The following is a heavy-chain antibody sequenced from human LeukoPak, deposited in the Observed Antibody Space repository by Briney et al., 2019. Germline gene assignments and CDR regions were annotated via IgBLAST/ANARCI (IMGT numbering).Heavy chain of an antibody. CDR1: GFSLTPSAVG. CDR3: AHRGKYLTWFDP. V-gene: IGHV2-5*02. Sequence: SGPTLMNPTPALTLTFTFSGFSLTPSAVGVGWIRQPPVQALAWLALISSDDDKRYNTSLNSRISIRKDISKNQVVLTMTNMDPVDTATYFCAHRGKYLTWFDPWGQGTLVIVSS. CDR2: ISSDDDK. D-gene: IGHD2/OR15-2a*01. J-gene: IGHJ5*02.